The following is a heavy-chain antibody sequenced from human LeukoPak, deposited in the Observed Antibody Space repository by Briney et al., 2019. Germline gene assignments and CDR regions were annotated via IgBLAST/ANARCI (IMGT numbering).Heavy chain of an antibody. J-gene: IGHJ4*02. D-gene: IGHD1-26*01. CDR3: AKGGTFFDY. V-gene: IGHV3-23*01. CDR2: ISGSVGST. Sequence: GESLRLSCAASGFTFRSFAMSWVRQAPGKGLEWVSAISGSVGSTFYADSVKGRFTISRDNSKNTLYLQMNSLRAEDTAIYYCAKGGTFFDYWGQGTLVTVSS. CDR1: GFTFRSFA.